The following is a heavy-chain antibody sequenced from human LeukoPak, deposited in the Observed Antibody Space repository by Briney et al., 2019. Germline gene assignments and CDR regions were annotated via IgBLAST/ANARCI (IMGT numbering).Heavy chain of an antibody. Sequence: GGSLRLSCAASGFTFSDYYMSWIRQAPGKGLEWVSYISSSGSTIYYADSVKGRFTISRDNAKKSLYLQMNSLRAEDTAVYYCARTQREWRGAAAGRRYDYYYYYYMDVWGKGTTVTVSS. CDR2: ISSSGSTI. CDR3: ARTQREWRGAAAGRRYDYYYYYYMDV. J-gene: IGHJ6*03. V-gene: IGHV3-11*04. CDR1: GFTFSDYY. D-gene: IGHD6-13*01.